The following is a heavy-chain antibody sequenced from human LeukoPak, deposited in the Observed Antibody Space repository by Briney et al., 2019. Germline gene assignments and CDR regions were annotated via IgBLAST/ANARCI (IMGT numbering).Heavy chain of an antibody. Sequence: ASVTVSCKASGHTFTVYYMHWVRQAPGQGLEWLGWINPNSGVTNYAQKFQGRITMTRDTSITTVYMELSSLTSDDTAVYYCGSGQWLVGVFYWGQGTLVTVSS. D-gene: IGHD6-19*01. CDR1: GHTFTVYY. V-gene: IGHV1-2*02. CDR3: GSGQWLVGVFY. CDR2: INPNSGVT. J-gene: IGHJ4*02.